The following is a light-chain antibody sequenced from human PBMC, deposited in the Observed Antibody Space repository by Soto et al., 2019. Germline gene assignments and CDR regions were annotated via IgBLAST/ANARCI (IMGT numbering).Light chain of an antibody. Sequence: EIVMTQSPATLSVSPGERATLSCRASQSVSSRLAWYQQKPGQAPTLLIYGASTRATGIPARFSGSGSGTDFTLTISSPQSEDSAVYYCQQYNNWWTFGQGTKVDI. CDR3: QQYNNWWT. CDR2: GAS. CDR1: QSVSSR. V-gene: IGKV3-15*01. J-gene: IGKJ1*01.